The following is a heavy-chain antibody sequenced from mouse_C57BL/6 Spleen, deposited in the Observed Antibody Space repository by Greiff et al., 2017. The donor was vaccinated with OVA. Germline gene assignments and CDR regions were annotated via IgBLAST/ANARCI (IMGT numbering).Heavy chain of an antibody. V-gene: IGHV1-55*01. CDR3: AREEAYGNYWYFDV. CDR1: GYTFTSYW. Sequence: VQLQQPGAELVKPGASVKMSCKASGYTFTSYWITWVKQRPGQGLEWIGDIYPGSGSTNYNEKFKSKATLTVDTSSSTAYMQLSSLTSEDSAVYYCAREEAYGNYWYFDVWGTGTTVTVSS. D-gene: IGHD2-1*01. CDR2: IYPGSGST. J-gene: IGHJ1*03.